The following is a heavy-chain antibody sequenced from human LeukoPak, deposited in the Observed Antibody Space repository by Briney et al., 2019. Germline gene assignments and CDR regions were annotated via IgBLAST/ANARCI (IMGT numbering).Heavy chain of an antibody. CDR3: AKTTVTSEEYFYYYMDV. CDR2: IYYNGST. J-gene: IGHJ6*03. CDR1: GGTIRSTSYY. V-gene: IGHV4-39*07. Sequence: SETLSLTCTVSGGTIRSTSYYWGWIRQSPGKGLEWIGSIYYNGSTYYNPSLKSRVTILVDTSKNQFSLKMRSVTAADTAVYYCAKTTVTSEEYFYYYMDVWGKGTTVTVSS. D-gene: IGHD4-17*01.